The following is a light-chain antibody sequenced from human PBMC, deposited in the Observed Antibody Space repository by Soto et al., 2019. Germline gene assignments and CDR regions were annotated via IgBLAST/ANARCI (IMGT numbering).Light chain of an antibody. CDR2: DAS. J-gene: IGKJ3*01. CDR3: QQRSNWPAIFT. V-gene: IGKV3-11*01. CDR1: QSVSSY. Sequence: EIVLTQSPATLSLSPGERATLSCRASQSVSSYLAWYQQKPGQAPRLLIYDASNRATGIPARFSGSGSGTDVTFTITSLEPEDFAVYYCQQRSNWPAIFTFGPGTKVDFK.